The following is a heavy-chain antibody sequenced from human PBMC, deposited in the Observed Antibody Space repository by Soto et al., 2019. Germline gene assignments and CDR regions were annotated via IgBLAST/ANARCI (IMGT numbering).Heavy chain of an antibody. Sequence: GGSLRLSCAASGFTFSDYYMDWVRQAPGKGLEWVGRCRNKANRYTTEYAASVKGRFTISRDDSKNSLYVQMNSLKTEDTAVYYCAKDWAYHILTGYSDIDYWGQGTLVTVSS. D-gene: IGHD3-9*01. CDR2: CRNKANRYTT. CDR1: GFTFSDYY. CDR3: AKDWAYHILTGYSDIDY. J-gene: IGHJ4*02. V-gene: IGHV3-72*01.